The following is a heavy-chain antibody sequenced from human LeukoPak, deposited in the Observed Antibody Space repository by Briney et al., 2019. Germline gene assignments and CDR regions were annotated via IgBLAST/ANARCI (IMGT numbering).Heavy chain of an antibody. Sequence: GRSLRLSCAASGFTFSSYGMHWVRQAPGKGLEWVAVIWYDGSNKYYADSVKGRFTISRDNSKNTMYLQMNSLRAEDTAVYYCAKDRDFYDSSGYYSHWGQGTLVTVSS. D-gene: IGHD3-22*01. V-gene: IGHV3-33*06. CDR3: AKDRDFYDSSGYYSH. CDR1: GFTFSSYG. J-gene: IGHJ4*02. CDR2: IWYDGSNK.